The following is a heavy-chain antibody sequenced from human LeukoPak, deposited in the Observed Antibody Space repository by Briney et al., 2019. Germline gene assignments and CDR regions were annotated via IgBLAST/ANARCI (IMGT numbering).Heavy chain of an antibody. CDR3: ASPYSGSYYGFDY. CDR1: GFTFRSYW. V-gene: IGHV3-74*01. Sequence: GGSLRLSCAASGFTFRSYWVHWVRQAPGKGLVWVSRINSDGYSTSYADSVKGRFTISRDNAKNTLYLQMNSLRAEDTAMYYCASPYSGSYYGFDYWGQGTLVTVSS. J-gene: IGHJ4*02. CDR2: INSDGYST. D-gene: IGHD1-26*01.